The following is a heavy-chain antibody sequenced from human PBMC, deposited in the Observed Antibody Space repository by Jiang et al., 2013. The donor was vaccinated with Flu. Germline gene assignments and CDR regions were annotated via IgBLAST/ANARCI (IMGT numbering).Heavy chain of an antibody. V-gene: IGHV2-70*16. D-gene: IGHD4-23*01. CDR1: GFSLTTSGMC. Sequence: PTQTLTLTCTFSGFSLTTSGMCVSWIRQPPGKALEWLAHIGWNDDKFFSTSLKTRLTISKDTSKNQVVLTMTNMDPVDTATYFCARSTVITPYLDYWGQGTLVTVSS. J-gene: IGHJ4*02. CDR3: ARSTVITPYLDY. CDR2: IGWNDDK.